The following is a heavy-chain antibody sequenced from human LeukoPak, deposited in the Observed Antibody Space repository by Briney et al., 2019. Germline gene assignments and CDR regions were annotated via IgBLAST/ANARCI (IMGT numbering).Heavy chain of an antibody. CDR3: ATEVVVPGVGAIDV. CDR2: LYSDGRT. CDR1: GFTVSSNY. D-gene: IGHD2-15*01. Sequence: GGSLRLSCAASGFTVSSNYMSWVRQAPGKGLEWVSVLYSDGRTYYADSVRGRFTISRDNSKSTLHLQMNSLRAEDTAVYYCATEVVVPGVGAIDVWGQGTMVTVSS. V-gene: IGHV3-53*01. J-gene: IGHJ3*01.